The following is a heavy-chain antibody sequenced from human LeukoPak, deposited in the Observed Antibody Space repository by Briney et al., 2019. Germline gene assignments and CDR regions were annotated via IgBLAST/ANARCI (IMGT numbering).Heavy chain of an antibody. CDR2: ISDSGTNT. V-gene: IGHV3-23*01. Sequence: GGSLRLSCAASGFTFSSYAMSWVRQAPGKGLEWVSAISDSGTNTYYADSVKGRFTISRDNSKNTLYLQMNSLRAEDTAVYYRAKSLEWPPWGAFDIWGQGTMVTVSS. CDR1: GFTFSSYA. D-gene: IGHD3-3*01. CDR3: AKSLEWPPWGAFDI. J-gene: IGHJ3*02.